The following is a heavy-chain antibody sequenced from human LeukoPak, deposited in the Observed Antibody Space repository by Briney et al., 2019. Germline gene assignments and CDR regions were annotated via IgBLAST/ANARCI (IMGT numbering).Heavy chain of an antibody. J-gene: IGHJ6*02. V-gene: IGHV3-33*01. D-gene: IGHD2-21*01. Sequence: GGSLRLSCAASGFTFSSYDMHWVRQAPGKGLEWVAVIWYDGSNKYYADSVKGRFTISRDNSKNTLYLQMNSLRAEDTAVYYCARSQKVLWWHYYYYGMDVWGQGTTVTVSS. CDR1: GFTFSSYD. CDR2: IWYDGSNK. CDR3: ARSQKVLWWHYYYYGMDV.